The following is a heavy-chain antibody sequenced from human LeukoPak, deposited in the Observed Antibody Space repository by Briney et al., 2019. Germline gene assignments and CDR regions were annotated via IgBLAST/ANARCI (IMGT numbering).Heavy chain of an antibody. J-gene: IGHJ6*03. CDR1: GGTFSSYA. Sequence: GASVKVSCKASGGTFSSYAISWVRQAPGQGLEWMGGIIPIFSTANYAQKFQGRVTITADKSTSTAYMELSSLRSEDTAVYYCARGGDSGYDGNMDVWGKGTTVTVSS. D-gene: IGHD5-12*01. V-gene: IGHV1-69*06. CDR3: ARGGDSGYDGNMDV. CDR2: IIPIFSTA.